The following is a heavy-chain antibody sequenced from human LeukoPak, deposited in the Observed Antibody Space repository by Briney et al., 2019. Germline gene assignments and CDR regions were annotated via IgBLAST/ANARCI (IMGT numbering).Heavy chain of an antibody. D-gene: IGHD1-26*01. V-gene: IGHV4-38-2*01. Sequence: SETLSLTCAVSGYSISSGYYWGWIRQPPGKGLEWIGSIYYSGSTYYNPSLKSRVTISVDTSKNQFSLKLSSVTAADTAVYYCATSREGATDYWGQGTLVTVPS. J-gene: IGHJ4*02. CDR1: GYSISSGYY. CDR2: IYYSGST. CDR3: ATSREGATDY.